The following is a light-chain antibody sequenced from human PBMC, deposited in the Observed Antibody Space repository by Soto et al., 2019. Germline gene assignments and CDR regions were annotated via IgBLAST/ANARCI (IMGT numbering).Light chain of an antibody. CDR3: QQYNSYSEA. J-gene: IGKJ1*01. CDR1: QSISSW. Sequence: DIQMTQSPSTLSASVGDRVIVTCRASQSISSWLAWYQQKPGKAPKLLIHDASSLQSGVPSRFSGSGSGTEFTLTISSLQPDDFATYYCQQYNSYSEAFGQGTKVDIK. V-gene: IGKV1-5*01. CDR2: DAS.